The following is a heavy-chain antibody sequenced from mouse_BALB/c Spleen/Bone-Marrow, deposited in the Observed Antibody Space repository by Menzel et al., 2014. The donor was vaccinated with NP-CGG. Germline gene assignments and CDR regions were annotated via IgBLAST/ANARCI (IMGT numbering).Heavy chain of an antibody. Sequence: DVKLVESGPDLVKHGASVKMSCKASGYTFTGYYMKWVKQSHGKRLEWTGDINPNNGNTFYNQKFKGKASLTVDKSSTTAYMQLNSLTSEDSAVYYCARSRAMDYWGQGTSVTVSS. V-gene: IGHV1-26*01. CDR1: GYTFTGYY. CDR3: ARSRAMDY. CDR2: INPNNGNT. J-gene: IGHJ4*01.